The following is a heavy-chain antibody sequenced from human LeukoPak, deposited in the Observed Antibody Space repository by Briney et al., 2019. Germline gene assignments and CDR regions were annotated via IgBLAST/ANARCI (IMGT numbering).Heavy chain of an antibody. CDR3: ARDLAPSRYCSSTSCCHFDY. Sequence: ASVKLSCKASGYTLTGYYMHWVRQAPGQGVECMGWINPKSGGTNYAQKCQGRITMTRDTSISTAYMELSRLRSDDTAVYYCARDLAPSRYCSSTSCCHFDYWGQGTLVTVSS. J-gene: IGHJ4*02. D-gene: IGHD2-2*01. CDR2: INPKSGGT. V-gene: IGHV1-2*02. CDR1: GYTLTGYY.